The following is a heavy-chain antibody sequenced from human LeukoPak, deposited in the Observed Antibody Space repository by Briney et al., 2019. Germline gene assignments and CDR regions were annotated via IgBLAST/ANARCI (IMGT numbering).Heavy chain of an antibody. CDR2: IWYDGSNK. D-gene: IGHD2-2*01. Sequence: GGSLRLSCAASGFTFSSSGMHWVRQAPGKGLEWVALIWYDGSNKYYAGSVKGRFTISRENAKNSLYLQMNSLRAGDTAVYYCARDGGSTSWGGYYFDYWGQGTLVTVSS. V-gene: IGHV3-33*01. J-gene: IGHJ4*02. CDR3: ARDGGSTSWGGYYFDY. CDR1: GFTFSSSG.